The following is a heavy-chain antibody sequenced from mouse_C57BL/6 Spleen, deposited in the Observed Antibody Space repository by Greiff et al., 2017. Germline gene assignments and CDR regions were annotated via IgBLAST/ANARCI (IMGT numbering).Heavy chain of an antibody. Sequence: QVQLQQSGAELVRPGASVTLSCKASGYTFTDYEMHWVKQTPVNGLEWIGAIDAETGGTAYNQKFKGKAILTADKASSTAYMDLRCLTSEYSSFYYCTRCGFITTVVANDDWGQGTTLTVAS. J-gene: IGHJ2*01. CDR1: GYTFTDYE. D-gene: IGHD1-1*01. CDR2: IDAETGGT. CDR3: TRCGFITTVVANDD. V-gene: IGHV1-15*01.